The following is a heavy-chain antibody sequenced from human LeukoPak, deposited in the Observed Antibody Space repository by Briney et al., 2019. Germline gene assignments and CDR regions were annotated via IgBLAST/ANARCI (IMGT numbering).Heavy chain of an antibody. CDR2: ISAYNCNT. CDR1: GYTFTIYS. Sequence: ASVKVSCTASGYTFTIYSISWGRQAPGQGHGWMGWISAYNCNTNYAQKLLRRVTMTTDTSTSTAYMELRSLRSDDTAVYYCARAAAGIAVADPLEYWGQGTLVTVSS. J-gene: IGHJ4*02. CDR3: ARAAAGIAVADPLEY. V-gene: IGHV1-18*01. D-gene: IGHD6-19*01.